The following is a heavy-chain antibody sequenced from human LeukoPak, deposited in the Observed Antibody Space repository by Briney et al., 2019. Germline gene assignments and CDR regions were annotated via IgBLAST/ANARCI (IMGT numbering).Heavy chain of an antibody. Sequence: GGSLRLSCAASGLTFSGYSMNWVRQAPGKGLEWVSSIHSSSSYIYYADSVKGRFTSSRDNAKNSLYLQMNSLRAEDTAVYYCARGHSGSYQRTDAFDIWGQGTMVTVSS. D-gene: IGHD1-26*01. CDR3: ARGHSGSYQRTDAFDI. CDR1: GLTFSGYS. CDR2: IHSSSSYI. J-gene: IGHJ3*02. V-gene: IGHV3-21*01.